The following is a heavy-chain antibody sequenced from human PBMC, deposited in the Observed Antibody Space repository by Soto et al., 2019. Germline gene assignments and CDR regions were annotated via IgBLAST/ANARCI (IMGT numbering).Heavy chain of an antibody. CDR3: ARFQLVPGSSWSDA. D-gene: IGHD3-10*01. J-gene: IGHJ5*02. V-gene: IGHV1-18*04. CDR2: ISTHNGNT. Sequence: QVPMVKSGGEVRRPGASVKVSCKASGYRFTSYGISWVRQAPGQGLEYMGWISTHNGNTNYVQKFEGRVAMTPDTSTSTAYMELRRLRSDDTAVYYCARFQLVPGSSWSDAWGQGTLVTVSS. CDR1: GYRFTSYG.